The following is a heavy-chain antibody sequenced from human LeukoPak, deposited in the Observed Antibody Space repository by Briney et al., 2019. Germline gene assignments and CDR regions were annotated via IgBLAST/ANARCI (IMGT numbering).Heavy chain of an antibody. D-gene: IGHD6-13*01. CDR3: ARGSSSSWYGNYYYYMDV. V-gene: IGHV1-8*02. Sequence: VASVKVSCKASGGTFSSYAISWVRQATGQGLEWMGWMNPNSGNTGYAQKFQGRVTMTRNTSISTAYMELSSLRSEDTAVYYCARGSSSSWYGNYYYYMDVWGKGTTVTISS. CDR1: GGTFSSYA. J-gene: IGHJ6*03. CDR2: MNPNSGNT.